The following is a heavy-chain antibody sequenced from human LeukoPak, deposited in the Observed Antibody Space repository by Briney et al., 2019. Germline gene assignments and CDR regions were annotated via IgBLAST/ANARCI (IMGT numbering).Heavy chain of an antibody. CDR2: IYTSGST. CDR1: GGSISSGSYY. Sequence: PSETLSLTCTVSGGSISSGSYYWSWIRQPAGKGLEWIGRIYTSGSTNYNPSLKSRVTISVDTSKNQFSLKLSSVTAADTAVYYCARMDTAMGNGDYWGQGTLVTVSS. CDR3: ARMDTAMGNGDY. J-gene: IGHJ4*02. D-gene: IGHD5-18*01. V-gene: IGHV4-61*02.